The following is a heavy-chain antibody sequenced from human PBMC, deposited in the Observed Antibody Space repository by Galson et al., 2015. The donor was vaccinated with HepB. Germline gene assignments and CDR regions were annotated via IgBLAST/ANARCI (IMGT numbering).Heavy chain of an antibody. D-gene: IGHD3-3*01. Sequence: SLRLSCAASGFTFSSYGMHWVRQAPGKGLEWVAVISYDGSNKYYADSVKGRFTISRDNSKNTLYLQMNSLRAEGTAVYYCAKDPSKNTIFGVVPVDMDVRGKGTTVTVSS. J-gene: IGHJ6*03. CDR1: GFTFSSYG. V-gene: IGHV3-30*18. CDR2: ISYDGSNK. CDR3: AKDPSKNTIFGVVPVDMDV.